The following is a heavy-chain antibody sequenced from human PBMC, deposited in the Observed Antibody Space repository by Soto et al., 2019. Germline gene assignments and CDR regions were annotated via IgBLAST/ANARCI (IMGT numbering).Heavy chain of an antibody. J-gene: IGHJ6*02. CDR3: ASLPTLRYFDWSYGMDV. V-gene: IGHV4-31*03. Sequence: SATLYLTCPVSACSIGIGCYYWLWTRQHPGKCLEWIGYIYYSGSTYYNPSLKSRVTISVDTSKNQFSLKLSSVTAADTAVYYCASLPTLRYFDWSYGMDVWGQGTTVTVSS. D-gene: IGHD3-9*01. CDR1: ACSIGIGCYY. CDR2: IYYSGST.